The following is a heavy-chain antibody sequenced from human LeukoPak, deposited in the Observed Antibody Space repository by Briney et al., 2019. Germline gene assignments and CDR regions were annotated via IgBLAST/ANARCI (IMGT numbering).Heavy chain of an antibody. D-gene: IGHD2-15*01. Sequence: ASVKVSCKASGYTFTSYDINWVRQATGQGLEWMGWMNPNSGNTGYVQKFQGRVTMTRNTSISTAYMELSSLRSEDTAVYYCARVDGGYYYYYYMDVWGKGTTVTVSS. V-gene: IGHV1-8*01. CDR2: MNPNSGNT. CDR1: GYTFTSYD. J-gene: IGHJ6*03. CDR3: ARVDGGYYYYYYMDV.